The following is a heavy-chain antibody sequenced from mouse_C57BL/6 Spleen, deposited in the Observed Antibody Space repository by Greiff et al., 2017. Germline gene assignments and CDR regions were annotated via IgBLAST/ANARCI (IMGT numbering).Heavy chain of an antibody. CDR2: INPGSGGT. D-gene: IGHD1-1*01. J-gene: IGHJ2*01. CDR1: GYAFTNYL. V-gene: IGHV1-54*01. Sequence: QVQLKQSGAELVRPGTSVKVSCKASGYAFTNYLIEWVKQRPGQGLEWIGVINPGSGGTNYNEKFKGKATLTADKSSSTAYMQLSSLTSDDSAVYFCARYYGSSYFDYWGQGTTLTVSS. CDR3: ARYYGSSYFDY.